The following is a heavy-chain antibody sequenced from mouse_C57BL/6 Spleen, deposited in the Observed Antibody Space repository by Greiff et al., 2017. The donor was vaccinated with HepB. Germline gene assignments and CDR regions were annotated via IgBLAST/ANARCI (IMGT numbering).Heavy chain of an antibody. J-gene: IGHJ2*01. V-gene: IGHV5-16*01. CDR3: ARGGYSYFDY. Sequence: EVQVVESEGGLVQPGSSMKLSCTASGFNFSDYYMAWVRQVPEKGLEWVANINYDGSSTYYLDSLKSRFIISRDNAKNILYLQMSSLKSEDTATYYCARGGYSYFDYWGQGTTLTVSS. D-gene: IGHD2-3*01. CDR1: GFNFSDYY. CDR2: INYDGSST.